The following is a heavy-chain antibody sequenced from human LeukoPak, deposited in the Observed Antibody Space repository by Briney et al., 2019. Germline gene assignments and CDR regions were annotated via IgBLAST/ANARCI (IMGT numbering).Heavy chain of an antibody. J-gene: IGHJ4*02. D-gene: IGHD1/OR15-1a*01. Sequence: SETLSLTCTVSGGSISSSSYYWGWIRQPPGKGLEWIGSIYYSGSTYYNPSLKSRVTISVDTSKNQFSLKPSSVTAADTAVYYCARLGTGTNCFDYWGQGTLVTVSS. CDR3: ARLGTGTNCFDY. CDR1: GGSISSSSYY. CDR2: IYYSGST. V-gene: IGHV4-39*01.